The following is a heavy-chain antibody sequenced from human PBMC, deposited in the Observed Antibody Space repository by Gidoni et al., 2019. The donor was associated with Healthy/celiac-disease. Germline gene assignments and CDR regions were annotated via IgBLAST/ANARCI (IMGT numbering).Heavy chain of an antibody. CDR3: TRWGYCSSTSCYWFDY. V-gene: IGHV3-49*03. CDR2: IRSKAYGGTT. D-gene: IGHD2-2*01. Sequence: VQLVESVGGLVLLGRSWRLSCTPSGYTFADDARSWFRQAPGNGLEWVGFIRSKAYGGTTEYAASVKGRFTISRDDSKSIAYLQMNSLKTEDTAVYYCTRWGYCSSTSCYWFDYWGQGTLVTVSS. CDR1: GYTFADDA. J-gene: IGHJ4*02.